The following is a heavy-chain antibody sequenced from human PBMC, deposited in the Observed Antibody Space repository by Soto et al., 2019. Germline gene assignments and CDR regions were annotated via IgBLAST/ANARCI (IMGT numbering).Heavy chain of an antibody. J-gene: IGHJ6*02. D-gene: IGHD3-22*01. CDR3: ARPSAGSSGSYVYYYDMDV. V-gene: IGHV1-18*01. CDR1: GYTFISYG. Sequence: VQLVQSGAEVKKPGASVKVSCKASGYTFISYGISWVRQAPGQGLEWMGWISVYNGNTNYAQKLQGRVAMTTDTSTSTAYMELRSLRPDDTAVYYCARPSAGSSGSYVYYYDMDVWGQGTTVTVSS. CDR2: ISVYNGNT.